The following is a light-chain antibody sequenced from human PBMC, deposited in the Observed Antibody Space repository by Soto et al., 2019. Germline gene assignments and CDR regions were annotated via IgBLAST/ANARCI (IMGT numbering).Light chain of an antibody. CDR3: ATWDISLSTGV. Sequence: QSVLTQPPSVSAAPGQKVTISCSGSSSTTGNNYVSWYQQLPGTAPKLLIYENDKRPSGIPDRFSGSKSGTSATLDITGLQTGDEADYYCATWDISLSTGVFGTGTKLTVL. CDR2: END. CDR1: SSTTGNNY. J-gene: IGLJ1*01. V-gene: IGLV1-51*02.